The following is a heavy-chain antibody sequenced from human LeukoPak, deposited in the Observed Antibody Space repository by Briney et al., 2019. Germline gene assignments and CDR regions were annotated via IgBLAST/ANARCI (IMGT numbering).Heavy chain of an antibody. CDR3: AKDLVVTMIVVVIDAFDI. CDR2: ISGSGGST. D-gene: IGHD3-22*01. Sequence: GGSLRLSCAASGFTFSEYAMSWVRQAPRKGLEWVSAISGSGGSTYYADSVKGRFTISRDNSKNTLYLQMNSLRAEDTAVYYCAKDLVVTMIVVVIDAFDIWGQGTMVTVSS. V-gene: IGHV3-23*01. CDR1: GFTFSEYA. J-gene: IGHJ3*02.